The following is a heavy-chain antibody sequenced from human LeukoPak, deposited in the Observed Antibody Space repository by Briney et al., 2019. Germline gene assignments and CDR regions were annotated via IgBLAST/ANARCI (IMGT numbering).Heavy chain of an antibody. CDR3: ARDLDGSGAFAI. J-gene: IGHJ3*02. CDR2: IYSGGSA. Sequence: GGSLRLSCAASGFTVSRSYMTWVRQAPGKGLQWVSVIYSGGSAYYADSVKARFTICRDNSKNTLYLQMNSLRAEDTAVYYCARDLDGSGAFAIWGRNPIVTVSS. CDR1: GFTVSRSY. V-gene: IGHV3-66*01. D-gene: IGHD3-10*01.